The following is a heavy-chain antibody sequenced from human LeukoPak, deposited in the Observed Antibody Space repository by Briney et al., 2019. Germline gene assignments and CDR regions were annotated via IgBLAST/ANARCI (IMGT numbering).Heavy chain of an antibody. CDR1: GYTFTGYY. Sequence: ASVKVSCKASGYTFTGYYVHWVRQAPGQGLEWMGWINPNSGGTNYAQKFQGRVTMTRDTSISTAYMELSRLRSDDTAVYYCARGTFRYSSGWYHFDYWGQGTLVTVSS. D-gene: IGHD6-19*01. CDR2: INPNSGGT. J-gene: IGHJ4*02. V-gene: IGHV1-2*02. CDR3: ARGTFRYSSGWYHFDY.